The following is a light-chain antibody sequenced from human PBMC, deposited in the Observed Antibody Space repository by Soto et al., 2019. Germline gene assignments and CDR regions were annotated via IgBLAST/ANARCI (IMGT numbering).Light chain of an antibody. CDR1: QSVNGL. CDR3: QQRISWPLT. Sequence: EIVLKQSPATLSLSPGERATLSCRASQSVNGLLAWYQQKPGQAPRLLISDASNRATGISARFSGSGSEKVFTLTISSLEPEDFAVYYCQQRISWPLTFGGGTKVEIK. CDR2: DAS. J-gene: IGKJ4*01. V-gene: IGKV3-11*01.